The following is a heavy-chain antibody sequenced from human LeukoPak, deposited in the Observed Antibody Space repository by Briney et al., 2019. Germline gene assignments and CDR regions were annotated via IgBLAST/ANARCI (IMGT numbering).Heavy chain of an antibody. CDR1: GGSFSGYY. V-gene: IGHV4-34*01. Sequence: SETLSLTCAVYGGSFSGYYWSWIRQPPGKGLEWIGEINHSGSTNYNPSLKSRVTISVDTSKNQFSLKLSSVTAADTAVYYCARDKSGYDNWFDPWGQGTLVTVSS. J-gene: IGHJ5*02. CDR2: INHSGST. CDR3: ARDKSGYDNWFDP. D-gene: IGHD5-12*01.